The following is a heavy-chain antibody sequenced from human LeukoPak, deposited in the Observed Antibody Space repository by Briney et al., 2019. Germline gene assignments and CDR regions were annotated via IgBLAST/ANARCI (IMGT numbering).Heavy chain of an antibody. V-gene: IGHV4-39*07. J-gene: IGHJ5*02. D-gene: IGHD3-3*01. Sequence: SETLSLTCTVSGASITSSGYYWGWIRQPPGKGLEWIGTIHHSGSTYYNPSLKSRVTISVDTSKDQFSLRLSSVTAADTAVYYCARDNFGVVIENWFDPWGQGTLVTVSS. CDR2: IHHSGST. CDR1: GASITSSGYY. CDR3: ARDNFGVVIENWFDP.